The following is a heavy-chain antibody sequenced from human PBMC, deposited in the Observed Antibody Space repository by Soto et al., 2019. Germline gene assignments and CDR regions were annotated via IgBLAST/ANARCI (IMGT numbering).Heavy chain of an antibody. CDR1: GYTFTSYG. CDR2: ISAHNRNT. J-gene: IGHJ4*02. CDR3: ARVAPPGDY. Sequence: GASVKVSCKASGYTFTSYGISWVRQAPGQGLEWMGWISAHNRNTNYAQELQGRVTMTTDTSTSTAYMELRSLRSGDTAVYYCARVAPPGDYWGQGTLVTVSS. V-gene: IGHV1-18*01.